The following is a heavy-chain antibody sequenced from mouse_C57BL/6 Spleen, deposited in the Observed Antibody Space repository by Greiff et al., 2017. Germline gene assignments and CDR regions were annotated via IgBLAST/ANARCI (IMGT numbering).Heavy chain of an antibody. J-gene: IGHJ4*01. V-gene: IGHV1-80*01. D-gene: IGHD2-3*01. CDR2: IYPGDGDT. Sequence: VQLQESGAELVKPGASVKISCKASGYAFSSYWMNWVKQRPGKGLEWIGQIYPGDGDTNYNGKFKGKATLTADKSSSTAYMQLSSLTSEDSAVYFCARYPLYDGYSFYAMDYWGQGTSVTVSS. CDR1: GYAFSSYW. CDR3: ARYPLYDGYSFYAMDY.